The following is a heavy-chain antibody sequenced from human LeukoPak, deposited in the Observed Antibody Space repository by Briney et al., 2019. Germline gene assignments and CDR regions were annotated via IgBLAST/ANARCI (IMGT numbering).Heavy chain of an antibody. V-gene: IGHV4-39*07. CDR2: IYYSGTT. CDR3: ARASYYYGMDV. CDR1: GGSISSSGYY. J-gene: IGHJ6*02. Sequence: PSETLSLTCTVSGGSISSSGYYWGWIRQSPGKGLEWIGSIYYSGTTYYNPSLKSRVTILIDTSKNQHSLKVRSVTAADTAVYYCARASYYYGMDVWGQGTTVTVSS.